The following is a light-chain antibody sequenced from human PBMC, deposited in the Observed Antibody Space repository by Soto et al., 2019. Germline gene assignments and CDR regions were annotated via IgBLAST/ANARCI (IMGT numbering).Light chain of an antibody. Sequence: QAVVTQPASVSGSPGQSITISCTGTSSDVGGYNYVSWYQQHPRKAPKLMIYDVSNRPSGVSNRFSGSKSGNTASLTISGLQAEDEADYYCSSYTSSSTRVFGTGTKVTVL. V-gene: IGLV2-14*01. CDR1: SSDVGGYNY. CDR3: SSYTSSSTRV. J-gene: IGLJ1*01. CDR2: DVS.